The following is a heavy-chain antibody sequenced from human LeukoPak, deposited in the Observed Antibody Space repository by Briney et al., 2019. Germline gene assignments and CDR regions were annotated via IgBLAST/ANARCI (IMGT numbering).Heavy chain of an antibody. D-gene: IGHD3-9*01. CDR2: IWYDGSNK. J-gene: IGHJ4*02. Sequence: HPGRSLRLSCAASGFTFSSYGMHWVRQAPGKGLEWVAVIWYDGSNKYYADSVKGRFTTSRDNSKNTLYLQMNSLRAEDTAVHYCARQYDILTGHYRTSYFDCWGQGTLVTVSS. CDR1: GFTFSSYG. V-gene: IGHV3-33*01. CDR3: ARQYDILTGHYRTSYFDC.